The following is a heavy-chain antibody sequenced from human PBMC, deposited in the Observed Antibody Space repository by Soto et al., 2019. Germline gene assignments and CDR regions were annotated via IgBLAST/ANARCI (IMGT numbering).Heavy chain of an antibody. CDR3: VQSRCGGDCLQSYSSHSYYGLDV. J-gene: IGHJ6*02. CDR1: GFSFSSIGEG. CDR2: IYWDDDK. Sequence: QSTLKESGPTLVKPTQTLTLTCTFPGFSFSSIGEGVGWIRQPPGKALEWLALIYWDDDKRYSPSLKSRLTITKDTSKNQVVLTMTNMDPVDTATYYCVQSRCGGDCLQSYSSHSYYGLDVWGQGTTVTVSS. D-gene: IGHD2-21*02. V-gene: IGHV2-5*02.